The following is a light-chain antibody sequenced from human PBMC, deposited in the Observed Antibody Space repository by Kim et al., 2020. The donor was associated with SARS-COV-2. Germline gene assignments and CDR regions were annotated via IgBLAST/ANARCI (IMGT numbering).Light chain of an antibody. CDR3: SSYTRSSTLYVL. Sequence: SITISCTGTSSDVGDHNYVSWYQQHPGKAPKLIIYAVNNWPSGVSNRFSGSKSGNTASLTISGLQAEDEADYYCSSYTRSSTLYVLFGGGTQLTVL. J-gene: IGLJ2*01. V-gene: IGLV2-14*03. CDR1: SSDVGDHNY. CDR2: AVN.